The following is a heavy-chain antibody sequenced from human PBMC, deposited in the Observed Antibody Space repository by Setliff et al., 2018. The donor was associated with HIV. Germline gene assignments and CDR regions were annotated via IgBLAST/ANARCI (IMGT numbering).Heavy chain of an antibody. Sequence: ASVKVSCKASGDIPRHYGFNWVRQAPGQGLEWVGSLIPALGEPHYAQSVQGRAAITADDSTHTAYLELVNLRSDDTATFYCGRGTLYGVSDYWGPGTLVTVS. CDR3: GRGTLYGVSDY. CDR1: GDIPRHYG. CDR2: LIPALGEP. D-gene: IGHD3-3*01. V-gene: IGHV1-69*11. J-gene: IGHJ4*02.